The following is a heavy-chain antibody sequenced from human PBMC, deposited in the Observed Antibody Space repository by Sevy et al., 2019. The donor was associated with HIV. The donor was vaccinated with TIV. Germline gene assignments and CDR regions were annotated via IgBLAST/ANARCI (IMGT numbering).Heavy chain of an antibody. CDR2: IYYSGST. J-gene: IGHJ6*03. D-gene: IGHD4-17*01. CDR3: ARSPLYGGNSLYYYYYYYMDV. V-gene: IGHV4-59*01. CDR1: GGSISSYY. Sequence: SETLSLTCTVSGGSISSYYWSWIRQPPGKGLEWIGYIYYSGSTNYNPSLKSGVTISVDTSKNQFSLKLSSVTAADTAVYYCARSPLYGGNSLYYYYYYYMDVWGKGTTVTVSS.